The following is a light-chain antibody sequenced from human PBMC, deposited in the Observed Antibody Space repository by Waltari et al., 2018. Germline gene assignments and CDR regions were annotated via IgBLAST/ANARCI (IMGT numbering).Light chain of an antibody. CDR2: WAS. CDR3: QQYYATPNT. Sequence: DIVVTQSPDSLAVSLGERATIHCKSSQSLFPTNNKTYLAWYQQKPGQPPKLLIYWASTRDSGVPDRFSGSGSGTDFTLAISSLQPEDVAVYYCQQYYATPNTFGQGTNVEIK. J-gene: IGKJ2*01. V-gene: IGKV4-1*01. CDR1: QSLFPTNNKTY.